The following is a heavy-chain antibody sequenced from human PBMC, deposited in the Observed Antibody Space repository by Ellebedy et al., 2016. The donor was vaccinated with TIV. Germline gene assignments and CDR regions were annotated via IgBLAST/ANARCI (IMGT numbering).Heavy chain of an antibody. CDR2: TYYRSKWYH. CDR1: GDRVSSNSAT. J-gene: IGHJ4*02. Sequence: SQTLSLTCAISGDRVSSNSATWNWIRQSPSRGLEWLGRTYYRSKWYHEYVVSVKSRITINPDTSMNQFSLQLNSVTPEDTAVYYCARGVWQWLVPLYYFDSWGQGTLVTVSS. V-gene: IGHV6-1*01. D-gene: IGHD6-19*01. CDR3: ARGVWQWLVPLYYFDS.